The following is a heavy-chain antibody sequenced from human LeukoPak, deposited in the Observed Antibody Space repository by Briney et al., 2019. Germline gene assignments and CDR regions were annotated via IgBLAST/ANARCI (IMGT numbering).Heavy chain of an antibody. V-gene: IGHV4-61*08. Sequence: SETLSLTCTVSGASVGSAGYYWSWIRQPPGGVLEWIRYVYYIDNTNYNPSLKSRVTMSVNPSKNQFSLNLHSVTAADTAMYYCARTQSQSGSYRYYFAYWGQGTLVTVSS. CDR2: VYYIDNT. J-gene: IGHJ4*02. D-gene: IGHD1-26*01. CDR1: GASVGSAGYY. CDR3: ARTQSQSGSYRYYFAY.